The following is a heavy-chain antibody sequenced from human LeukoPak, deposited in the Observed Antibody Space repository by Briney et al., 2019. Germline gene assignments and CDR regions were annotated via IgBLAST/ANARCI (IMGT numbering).Heavy chain of an antibody. CDR2: IYYSGST. CDR3: ARVAITGTDTDAFDI. J-gene: IGHJ3*02. CDR1: GGSISSYY. V-gene: IGHV4-59*01. Sequence: PSETLSLTCTVSGGSISSYYWSWIRQPPGKGLEWIGYIYYSGSTNYNPSLKSRVTISVDTSKNQFSLKLSSVTAADTAVYYCARVAITGTDTDAFDIWGQGTMVTVSS. D-gene: IGHD1-20*01.